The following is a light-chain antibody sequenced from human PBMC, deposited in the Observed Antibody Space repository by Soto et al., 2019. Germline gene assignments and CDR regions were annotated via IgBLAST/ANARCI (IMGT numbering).Light chain of an antibody. CDR1: SSDVGSYNL. CDR3: CSYAGSSTV. Sequence: ALTQPASVSGSPGQSITISCTGTSSDVGSYNLVSWYQQHPGKAPKLMIYEVSKRPSGVSNRFSGSKSGNTASLTISGLQAEDEADYYCCSYAGSSTVFGGGTKVTVL. J-gene: IGLJ2*01. V-gene: IGLV2-23*02. CDR2: EVS.